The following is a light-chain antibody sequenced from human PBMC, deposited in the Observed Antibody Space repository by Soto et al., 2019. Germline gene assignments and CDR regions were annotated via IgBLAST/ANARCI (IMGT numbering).Light chain of an antibody. CDR1: QGIGST. CDR3: QQYHIYSGT. V-gene: IGKV3-15*01. CDR2: DSS. Sequence: IVLKQSPAALSVYPGERVTLSCRASQGIGSTLAWYQQKPGQTPRLLIYDSSTRATGIPARFSGSGSGTEFTLTINGLQPDDFATYYCQQYHIYSGTFGQGTKVDIK. J-gene: IGKJ1*01.